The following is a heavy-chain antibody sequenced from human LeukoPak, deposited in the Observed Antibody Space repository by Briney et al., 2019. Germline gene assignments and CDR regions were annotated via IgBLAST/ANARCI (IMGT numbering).Heavy chain of an antibody. V-gene: IGHV3-7*01. D-gene: IGHD5-18*01. Sequence: GGPLRLSCAASGFTFSSYWMSWVRQAPGKGLEWVANIKQDGSEKYYVDSVKGRFTISRDNAKNSLYLQMNSLRAEDTAVYYCARFVDTEYFDYWGQGTLVTVSS. CDR2: IKQDGSEK. J-gene: IGHJ4*02. CDR3: ARFVDTEYFDY. CDR1: GFTFSSYW.